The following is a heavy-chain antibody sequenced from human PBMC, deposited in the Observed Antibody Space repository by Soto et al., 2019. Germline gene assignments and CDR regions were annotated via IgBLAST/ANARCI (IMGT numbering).Heavy chain of an antibody. D-gene: IGHD6-13*01. V-gene: IGHV3-11*01. CDR1: GFTFSDYY. CDR2: MSDSGSTI. J-gene: IGHJ4*02. Sequence: GGSLRLSCAASGFTFSDYYMSRLRQAPGKGLEWLSYMSDSGSTIYYADSVKGRFTISRDNAKNSLYLQMNNLRVEDSAVYYCARYVAALDYWGRGTLVTVSS. CDR3: ARYVAALDY.